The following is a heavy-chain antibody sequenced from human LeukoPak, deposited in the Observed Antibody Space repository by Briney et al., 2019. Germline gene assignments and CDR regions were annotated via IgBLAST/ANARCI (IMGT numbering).Heavy chain of an antibody. V-gene: IGHV4-4*09. CDR2: ILTSGST. D-gene: IGHD1-26*01. J-gene: IGHJ4*02. Sequence: PSETLSLTCTVSGGSISSDHWSWVRQPPGKGLEWIGYILTSGSTNYNPSLKSRVSISVDTSKNQFSLKLSSVTAEDTAVYYCARVRVSGSYLYYFDDWGQGTLATVSS. CDR3: ARVRVSGSYLYYFDD. CDR1: GGSISSDH.